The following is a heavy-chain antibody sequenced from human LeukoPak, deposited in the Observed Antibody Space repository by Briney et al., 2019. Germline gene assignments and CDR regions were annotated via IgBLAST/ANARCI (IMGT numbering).Heavy chain of an antibody. CDR3: AKGKDTLNPYWYFDV. V-gene: IGHV3-20*04. CDR2: INWSGVST. Sequence: PGGSLRLSCAASGFTFDDYAMSWVRQVPGKGLEWVSGINWSGVSTGYADSVKGRFTISRDNTKNSLFLQMNSLRAEDTAFYYCAKGKDTLNPYWYFDVWGRGTLVTVSS. J-gene: IGHJ2*01. D-gene: IGHD2-15*01. CDR1: GFTFDDYA.